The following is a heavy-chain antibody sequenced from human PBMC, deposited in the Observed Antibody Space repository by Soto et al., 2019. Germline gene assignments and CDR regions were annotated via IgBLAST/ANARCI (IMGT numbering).Heavy chain of an antibody. Sequence: QVQLQESGPGLVKPSQTLSLTCTVSGGSISSGGYYWSWIRQHPGKGLEWIGYIYYSGSTYYNPSVNSRVTISVDTSKNQFSLKLSSVTAADTAVYYCARVFSDSSSFFDPWGQGTLVTVSS. V-gene: IGHV4-31*03. CDR3: ARVFSDSSSFFDP. J-gene: IGHJ5*02. CDR2: IYYSGST. D-gene: IGHD6-13*01. CDR1: GGSISSGGYY.